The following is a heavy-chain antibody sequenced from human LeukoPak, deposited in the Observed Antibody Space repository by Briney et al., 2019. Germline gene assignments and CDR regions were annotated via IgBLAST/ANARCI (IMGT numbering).Heavy chain of an antibody. CDR2: IWYDGSNK. V-gene: IGHV3-33*01. J-gene: IGHJ6*02. CDR3: ARDGRGWPYYYYYYGMDV. D-gene: IGHD6-19*01. Sequence: SGGSLRLSCAASGFTFSSYGMHWVRQAPGKGLEWVAVIWYDGSNKYYADSVKGRFTIPRDNSKNTLYLQMNSLRAEDTAVYYCARDGRGWPYYYYYYGMDVWGQGTTVTVSS. CDR1: GFTFSSYG.